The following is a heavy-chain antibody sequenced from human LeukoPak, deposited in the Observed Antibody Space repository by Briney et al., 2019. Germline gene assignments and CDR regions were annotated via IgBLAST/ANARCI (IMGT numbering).Heavy chain of an antibody. CDR2: IYYDGSNK. CDR3: ARALGYNYGYSLCFDY. V-gene: IGHV3-33*01. D-gene: IGHD5-18*01. J-gene: IGHJ4*02. CDR1: GFNFSNYG. Sequence: GRSLRLSCATSGFNFSNYGMHWVRQAPGKGLEWVSLIYYDGSNKYYADSVKGRFTISRDNSRNTLYLQMNSLRAEDTAVYYCARALGYNYGYSLCFDYWGQGTLVSASS.